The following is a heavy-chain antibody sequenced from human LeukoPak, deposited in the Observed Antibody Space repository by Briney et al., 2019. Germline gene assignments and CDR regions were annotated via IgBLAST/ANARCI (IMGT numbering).Heavy chain of an antibody. CDR2: ISYDGSSK. J-gene: IGHJ4*02. CDR1: GFTFSTYA. CDR3: ARDSSWGSGIYRFDY. V-gene: IGHV3-30*04. D-gene: IGHD3-10*01. Sequence: GGSLRLSCAASGFTFSTYAMHWVRQAPGKGLEWVAVISYDGSSKYYADSVKGRFTISRDNSKNTLYLQMNSLRAEDTAVYYCARDSSWGSGIYRFDYWGQGTLVTVSS.